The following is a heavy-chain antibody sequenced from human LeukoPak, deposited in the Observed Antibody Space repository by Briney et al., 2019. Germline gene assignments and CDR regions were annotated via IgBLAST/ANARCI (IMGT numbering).Heavy chain of an antibody. CDR1: GYTFTGYY. CDR2: INPNSGGT. CDR3: ARDLLTYVRGVIGNY. V-gene: IGHV1-2*02. Sequence: ASVKVSCEASGYTFTGYYMHWVRQAPGQGLEWMGWINPNSGGTNYAQKFQGRVTMTRDTSISTAYMELSRLRSDDTAVYYCARDLLTYVRGVIGNYWGQGTLVTVSS. J-gene: IGHJ4*02. D-gene: IGHD3-10*02.